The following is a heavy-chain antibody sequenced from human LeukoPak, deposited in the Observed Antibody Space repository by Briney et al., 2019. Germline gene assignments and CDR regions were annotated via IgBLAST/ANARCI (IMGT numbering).Heavy chain of an antibody. J-gene: IGHJ3*02. Sequence: KTGGSLRLSCAASGFTFSSYSMNWVRQAPGKGLEWVSSISSSSSYIYYADSVKGRFTISRDNAKNTLYLQMNSLRAEDTAVYYCARIGAATYAFDIWGQGTMVTVSS. CDR2: ISSSSSYI. CDR3: ARIGAATYAFDI. V-gene: IGHV3-21*01. CDR1: GFTFSSYS. D-gene: IGHD1-26*01.